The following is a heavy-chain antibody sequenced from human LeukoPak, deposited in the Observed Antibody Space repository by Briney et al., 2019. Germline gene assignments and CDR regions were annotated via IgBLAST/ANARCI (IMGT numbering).Heavy chain of an antibody. CDR1: GGSISSYY. CDR3: ARLNRSSSRYNWFDP. CDR2: IYTSGST. J-gene: IGHJ5*02. Sequence: SETLSLTCTVSGGSISSYYWSWIRQPPGKGLEWIGYIYTSGSTNYNPSLKSRVTISVDTSKNQFSLKLSSVTAADTAVYYCARLNRSSSRYNWFDPWGQGTLVTVSS. V-gene: IGHV4-4*09. D-gene: IGHD6-13*01.